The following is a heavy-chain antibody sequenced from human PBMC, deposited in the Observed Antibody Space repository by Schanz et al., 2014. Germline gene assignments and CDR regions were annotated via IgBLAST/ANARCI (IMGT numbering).Heavy chain of an antibody. CDR2: ISHDGRSK. Sequence: QVQLVDSGGGVVQPGRSLRLSCAASGFKFSIYAMHWVRQAPGKGLEWVAVISHDGRSKDYADSVKGRFTISRDNSKNTLYLQMNSLGAEDTAVYYCARATYYHVSGSYYGNFDSWGQGTLVTVSS. CDR1: GFKFSIYA. J-gene: IGHJ4*02. D-gene: IGHD3-10*01. CDR3: ARATYYHVSGSYYGNFDS. V-gene: IGHV3-30*04.